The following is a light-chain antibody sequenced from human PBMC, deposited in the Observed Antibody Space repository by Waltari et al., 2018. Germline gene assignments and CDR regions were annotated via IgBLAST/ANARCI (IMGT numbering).Light chain of an antibody. Sequence: QSALTQPASVSGSPGQSITISCTGTSGDVGSFNYVSWYQQHPGKAPKVMVYDVSNRPSWVSNRFSGSKSGNTASLIISGLQAEDEADYYCSSYTGSSSTWVFGGGTKLTVL. V-gene: IGLV2-14*03. CDR2: DVS. CDR1: SGDVGSFNY. J-gene: IGLJ3*02. CDR3: SSYTGSSSTWV.